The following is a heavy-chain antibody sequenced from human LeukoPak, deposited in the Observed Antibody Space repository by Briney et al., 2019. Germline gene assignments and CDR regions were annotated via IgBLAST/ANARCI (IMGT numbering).Heavy chain of an antibody. CDR1: GFTFSSYS. V-gene: IGHV3-48*01. D-gene: IGHD2-2*01. J-gene: IGHJ5*02. Sequence: QPGGSLRLSCAASGFTFSSYSMNWVRQAPGKGLEWVSYISSSSSTIYYADSVKGRFTISRDNAKNSLYLQMNSLRAEDMAVYYCARDHCSSTSCYAFGWFDPWGQGTLVTVSS. CDR3: ARDHCSSTSCYAFGWFDP. CDR2: ISSSSSTI.